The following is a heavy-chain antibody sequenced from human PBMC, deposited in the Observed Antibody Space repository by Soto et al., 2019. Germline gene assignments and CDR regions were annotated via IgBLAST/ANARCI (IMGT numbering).Heavy chain of an antibody. V-gene: IGHV3-23*05. Sequence: EVQLLESGGGLVQPGGSLRLSCIASGFSFSHYAMIWVPQAPGKGPEWVSSIEISGRATYYAAAVKGRFTISRDDSKNAVYLQMNSLRGEDTAVYFCAKGDGGYFDPWGQGSLVTVSS. CDR2: IEISGRAT. J-gene: IGHJ4*02. D-gene: IGHD3-16*01. CDR1: GFSFSHYA. CDR3: AKGDGGYFDP.